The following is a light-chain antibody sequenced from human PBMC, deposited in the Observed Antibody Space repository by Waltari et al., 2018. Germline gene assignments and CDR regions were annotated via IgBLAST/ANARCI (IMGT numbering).Light chain of an antibody. CDR2: GAS. J-gene: IGKJ1*01. CDR3: HKYNLFPPT. V-gene: IGKV3-20*01. Sequence: EIVLPQPPGTLSLSPGERATLSCRGRQSVSSFLAWYQQKPGQAPRLLSYGASTRATRIPDRFSGSGYLTHFRLTISGLEPEDISVYYTHKYNLFPPTFGEGTKVEIK. CDR1: QSVSSF.